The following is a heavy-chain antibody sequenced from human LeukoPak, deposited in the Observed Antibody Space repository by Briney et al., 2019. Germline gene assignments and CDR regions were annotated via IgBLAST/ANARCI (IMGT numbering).Heavy chain of an antibody. CDR3: AKDSSMVRGVITDFDY. Sequence: GGSLRLSCAASGFTFSSYSMNWVRQAPGKGLEWVSYISSSSSTIYYADSVKGRFTISRDNSKNTLYLQMNSLGAEDTAVYYCAKDSSMVRGVITDFDYWGQGTLVTVSS. V-gene: IGHV3-48*01. CDR2: ISSSSSTI. J-gene: IGHJ4*02. D-gene: IGHD3-10*01. CDR1: GFTFSSYS.